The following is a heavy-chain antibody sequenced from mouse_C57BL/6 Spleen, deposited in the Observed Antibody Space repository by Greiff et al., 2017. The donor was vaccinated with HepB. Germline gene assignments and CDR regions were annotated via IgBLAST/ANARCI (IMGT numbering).Heavy chain of an antibody. V-gene: IGHV1-82*01. CDR2: IYPGDGDT. J-gene: IGHJ3*01. CDR3: ARQAYYGSSPAWFAY. Sequence: QVQLKESGPELVKPGASVKISCKASGYAFSSSWMNWVKQRPGKGLEWIGRIYPGDGDTNYNGKFKGKATLTADKSSSTAYMQLSSLTSEDSAVYFCARQAYYGSSPAWFAYWGQGTLVTVSA. D-gene: IGHD1-1*01. CDR1: GYAFSSSW.